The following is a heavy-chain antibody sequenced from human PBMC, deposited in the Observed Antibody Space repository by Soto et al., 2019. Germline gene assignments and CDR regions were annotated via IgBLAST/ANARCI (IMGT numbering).Heavy chain of an antibody. V-gene: IGHV4-61*01. D-gene: IGHD3-22*01. Sequence: SETLSLTCAVSGASVNTRNYYWSWIRQPPGKGLEWIGYVYYSGTTNYNPSLKSRVTISIDTSKNQFSLKLSSVAAADTAVYYCAREYFDSSGYITLFDYWGQGTLVTVSS. CDR3: AREYFDSSGYITLFDY. CDR1: GASVNTRNYY. J-gene: IGHJ4*02. CDR2: VYYSGTT.